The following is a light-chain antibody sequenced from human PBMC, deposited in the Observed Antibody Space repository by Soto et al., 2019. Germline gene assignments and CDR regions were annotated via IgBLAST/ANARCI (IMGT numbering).Light chain of an antibody. CDR2: DNH. V-gene: IGLV1-51*01. CDR1: SSNIGGNY. J-gene: IGLJ2*01. CDR3: GTWVINLDIVV. Sequence: QSVLTQPPSVSAAPGQRVTISCSGSSSNIGGNYVSWYQVVPRTAPKLLIYDNHKRHSGVPDRFSGSKSGTSATLGIADLPAGDGAHYSGGTWVINLDIVVLGGGTKVTV.